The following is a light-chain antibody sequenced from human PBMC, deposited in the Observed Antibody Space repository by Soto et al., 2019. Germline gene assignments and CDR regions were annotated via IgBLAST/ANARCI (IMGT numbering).Light chain of an antibody. V-gene: IGKV1-5*03. CDR3: QQYYSYSWT. Sequence: DIQMTQSPSTLSASVGDRVTITCRASQSIRSWLAWYQQKPGKAPKLLIYKASSLESGVPSRFSDSGSGTEFTLTISSLQPDDFATYYCQQYYSYSWTFGPGAKVEL. CDR1: QSIRSW. J-gene: IGKJ1*01. CDR2: KAS.